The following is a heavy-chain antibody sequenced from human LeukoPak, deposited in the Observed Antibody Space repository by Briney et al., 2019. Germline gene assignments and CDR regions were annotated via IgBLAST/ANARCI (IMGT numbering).Heavy chain of an antibody. V-gene: IGHV3-66*01. J-gene: IGHJ3*01. Sequence: PGRSLRLSCAASGFTVSSNYMSWVRQAPGKGLEWVSVIYTGGSTYYADSVKGRFTISRDISKNTLYLQMNNLRAEDTAVYYCARVNRYYGSGTYYHDAFDVWGRGTMVTVSS. CDR3: ARVNRYYGSGTYYHDAFDV. CDR1: GFTVSSNY. CDR2: IYTGGST. D-gene: IGHD3-10*01.